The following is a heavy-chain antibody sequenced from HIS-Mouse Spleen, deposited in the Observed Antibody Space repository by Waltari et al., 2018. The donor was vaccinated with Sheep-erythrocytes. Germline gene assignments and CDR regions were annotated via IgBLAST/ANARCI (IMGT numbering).Heavy chain of an antibody. CDR3: AKRRTGDGGLDY. Sequence: EVQLLESGGGLVQPGGSLRLSCAASGFTFGSYAMGWVRQAPGKGLEWVSAISGSGGSTYYADSVKGRFTISRDNSKNTLYLQMNSLRAEDTAVYYCAKRRTGDGGLDYWGQGTLVTVSS. CDR1: GFTFGSYA. V-gene: IGHV3-23*01. J-gene: IGHJ4*02. D-gene: IGHD7-27*01. CDR2: ISGSGGST.